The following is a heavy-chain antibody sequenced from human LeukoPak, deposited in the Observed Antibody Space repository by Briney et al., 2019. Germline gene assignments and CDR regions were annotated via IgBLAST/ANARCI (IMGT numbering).Heavy chain of an antibody. CDR2: IGWNSGGI. CDR3: AKVTAAGFVDY. CDR1: GFTFDDYA. D-gene: IGHD6-13*01. Sequence: GRSLRLSCAASGFTFDDYAMHWVRQAPGKGLEWVSGIGWNSGGIVYAGSVKGRFTISRDNAKNSLYLQMNSLGAEDTALYYCAKVTAAGFVDYWGQGTLVTVSS. J-gene: IGHJ4*02. V-gene: IGHV3-9*01.